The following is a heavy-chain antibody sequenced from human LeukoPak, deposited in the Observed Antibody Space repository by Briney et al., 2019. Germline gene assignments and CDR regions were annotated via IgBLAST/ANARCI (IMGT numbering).Heavy chain of an antibody. V-gene: IGHV1-69*04. D-gene: IGHD2-15*01. CDR1: GGTFSSYA. CDR3: ARVVVAANNWFDP. Sequence: GASVKVSCKASGGTFSSYAISWVRQAPGQGLEWMGRIIPILGIATYAQKFQGRVTITADKSTSTAYMELSSLRSEDTAVYYCARVVVAANNWFDPWGQGTLVTVSS. CDR2: IIPILGIA. J-gene: IGHJ5*02.